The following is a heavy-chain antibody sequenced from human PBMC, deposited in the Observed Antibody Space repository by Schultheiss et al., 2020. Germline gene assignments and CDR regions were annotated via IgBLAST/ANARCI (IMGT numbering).Heavy chain of an antibody. D-gene: IGHD6-6*01. V-gene: IGHV4-39*01. CDR2: IYYSGSN. CDR1: GASISSSSYY. Sequence: SETLSLTCTVSGASISSSSYYWGWVRQPPGKGLEWIGSIYYSGSNYYNPSLKSRVTISVDTSKNQFSLKLSSVTAADTAVYYCACSCVEELVYWDPWGQGTLVTVSS. J-gene: IGHJ5*02. CDR3: ACSCVEELVYWDP.